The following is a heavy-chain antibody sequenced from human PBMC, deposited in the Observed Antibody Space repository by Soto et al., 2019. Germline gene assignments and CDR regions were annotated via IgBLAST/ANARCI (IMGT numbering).Heavy chain of an antibody. CDR3: ARAGYCSITSCPKVPYFDY. V-gene: IGHV1-8*01. D-gene: IGHD2-2*03. CDR2: MNPNSGNT. CDR1: GYTFTSYD. J-gene: IGHJ4*02. Sequence: ASVKVSCKASGYTFTSYDINWVRQATGQGLEWMGWMNPNSGNTGYAQKFQGRVTMTTDTSISTAYMELSSLRSEDTAVYYCARAGYCSITSCPKVPYFDYWGQGTLVPVSS.